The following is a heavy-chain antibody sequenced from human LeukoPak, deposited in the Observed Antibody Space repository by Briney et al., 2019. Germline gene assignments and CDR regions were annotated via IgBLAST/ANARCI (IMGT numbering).Heavy chain of an antibody. D-gene: IGHD6-6*01. CDR1: GFTFSNFA. Sequence: GGSLRLSCETSGFTFSNFAMTWVRQAPGKGLEWVSAISGSGGRTYYVDSVKGRFTISRDNSKNTLYLQMNSLRAEDTAVYYCAKDHHSSPDYFDYWGQGTLVSVSS. V-gene: IGHV3-23*01. CDR2: ISGSGGRT. CDR3: AKDHHSSPDYFDY. J-gene: IGHJ4*02.